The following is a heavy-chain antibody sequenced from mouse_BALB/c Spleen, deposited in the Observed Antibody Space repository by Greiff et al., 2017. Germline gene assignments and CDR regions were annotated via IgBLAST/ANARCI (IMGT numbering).Heavy chain of an antibody. Sequence: VQLQESGPGLVAPSQSLSITCTVSGFSLTGYGVNWVRQPPGKGLEWLGMIWGDGSTDYNSALKSRLSISKDNSKSQVFLKMNSLQTDDTARYYGARGGYDGGYAMDYWGQGTSVTVSS. D-gene: IGHD2-2*01. CDR3: ARGGYDGGYAMDY. V-gene: IGHV2-6-7*01. CDR1: GFSLTGYG. J-gene: IGHJ4*01. CDR2: IWGDGST.